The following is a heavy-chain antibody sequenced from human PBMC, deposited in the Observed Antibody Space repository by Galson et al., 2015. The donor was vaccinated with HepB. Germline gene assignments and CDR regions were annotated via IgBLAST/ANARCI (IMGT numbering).Heavy chain of an antibody. Sequence: SLRLSCAASGFTFSTYGVHWVRQAPGKGLEWVAVISSDGSNKEYVDSVKGRFTISRDNFKNGLYLQMNSLRAEDTAVYYCAKVGETESYMYYFDQWGQGTLVTVSS. CDR2: ISSDGSNK. D-gene: IGHD1-26*01. V-gene: IGHV3-30*18. J-gene: IGHJ4*02. CDR3: AKVGETESYMYYFDQ. CDR1: GFTFSTYG.